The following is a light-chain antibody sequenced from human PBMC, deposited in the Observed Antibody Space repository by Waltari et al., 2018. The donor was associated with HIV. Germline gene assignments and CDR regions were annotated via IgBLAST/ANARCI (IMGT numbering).Light chain of an antibody. J-gene: IGKJ5*01. V-gene: IGKV1-33*01. CDR3: QQYDNLAPIT. Sequence: DIQMTQSPSSLSASVGDRVTITCQASQDISNYLNWYPQKPGKAPKLLIYDASNVETGVPSRFSGSGSGTDFTFTISSLQPEDIATYYCQQYDNLAPITFGQGTRLEIK. CDR1: QDISNY. CDR2: DAS.